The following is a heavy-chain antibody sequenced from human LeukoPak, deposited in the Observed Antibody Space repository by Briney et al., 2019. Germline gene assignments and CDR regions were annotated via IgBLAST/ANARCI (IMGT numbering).Heavy chain of an antibody. CDR3: ARGSLGSWYIDY. CDR2: IGSSSSYI. V-gene: IGHV3-21*01. Sequence: GGSLRLSCAASGFTFSSYSMNWVRQAPGKGLEWVSSIGSSSSYIYYADSVKGRFTISRDNAKNSLYLQMNSLRAEDTAVYYCARGSLGSWYIDYWGQGTLVTVSS. J-gene: IGHJ4*02. CDR1: GFTFSSYS. D-gene: IGHD6-13*01.